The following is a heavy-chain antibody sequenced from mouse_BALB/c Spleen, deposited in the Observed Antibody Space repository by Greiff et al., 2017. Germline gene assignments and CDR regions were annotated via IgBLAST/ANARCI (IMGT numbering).Heavy chain of an antibody. CDR2: ISSGSSTI. D-gene: IGHD2-10*01. Sequence: EVQRVESGGGLVQPGGSRKLSCAASGFTFSSFGMHWVRQAPEKGLEWVAYISSGSSTIYYADTVKGRFTISRDNPKNTLFLQMTSLRSEDTAMYYCARRGAYYGNYWYFDVWGAGTTVTVSS. J-gene: IGHJ1*01. V-gene: IGHV5-17*02. CDR3: ARRGAYYGNYWYFDV. CDR1: GFTFSSFG.